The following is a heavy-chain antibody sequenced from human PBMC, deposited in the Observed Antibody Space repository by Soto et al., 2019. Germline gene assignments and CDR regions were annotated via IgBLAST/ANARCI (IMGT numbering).Heavy chain of an antibody. Sequence: ASVKVSCKASGYTFTSYGISWVRQAPEQGLEWMGWISAYNGNTNYAQKLQGRVTMTTDTSTSTAYMELRSLRSDDTAVYYCARAPIAVAGTGYYYYGMDVWGQGTTVTVSS. J-gene: IGHJ6*02. CDR1: GYTFTSYG. CDR2: ISAYNGNT. V-gene: IGHV1-18*01. D-gene: IGHD6-19*01. CDR3: ARAPIAVAGTGYYYYGMDV.